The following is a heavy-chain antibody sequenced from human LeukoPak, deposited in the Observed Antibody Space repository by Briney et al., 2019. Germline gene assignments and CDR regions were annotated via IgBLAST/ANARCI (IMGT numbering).Heavy chain of an antibody. V-gene: IGHV1-3*01. J-gene: IGHJ4*02. CDR1: GYTFTNSA. Sequence: GASVKVSCKASGYTFTNSAMHWVRQAPGQRLEWMGWINAGNGNTKYSLKFQGRVTITRDTSASTAYMELSSLRSEDTAVYYCARDLIVPAASDYWGQGTLVTVSS. CDR3: ARDLIVPAASDY. CDR2: INAGNGNT. D-gene: IGHD2-2*01.